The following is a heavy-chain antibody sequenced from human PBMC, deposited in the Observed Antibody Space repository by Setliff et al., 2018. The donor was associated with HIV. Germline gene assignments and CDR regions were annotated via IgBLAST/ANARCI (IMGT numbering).Heavy chain of an antibody. CDR1: GVSIVSGGFY. Sequence: SETLSLTCSVSGVSIVSGGFYYSWIRQHPGKGLEWLGTVYYTGKTYYNPSLQSRLTMSADTSKNQLYLKMNSVTVADTAVYYCAKEGNSVDNWLDPWGPGTLVTVSS. D-gene: IGHD1-26*01. CDR2: VYYTGKT. CDR3: AKEGNSVDNWLDP. J-gene: IGHJ5*02. V-gene: IGHV4-31*03.